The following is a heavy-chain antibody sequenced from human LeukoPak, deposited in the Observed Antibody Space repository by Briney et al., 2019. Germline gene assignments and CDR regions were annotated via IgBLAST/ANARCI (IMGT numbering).Heavy chain of an antibody. CDR2: ISYDGSNK. CDR1: GFTFSSYA. Sequence: GGSLRLSCAASGFTFSSYAMHWVRQAPGKGLGWVAVISYDGSNKYYADSVKGRFTIPRDNSKNTLYLQMNSLRAEDTAVYYCARDTAAVGATTHWFDPWGQGTLVTVSS. J-gene: IGHJ5*02. CDR3: ARDTAAVGATTHWFDP. V-gene: IGHV3-30-3*01. D-gene: IGHD1-26*01.